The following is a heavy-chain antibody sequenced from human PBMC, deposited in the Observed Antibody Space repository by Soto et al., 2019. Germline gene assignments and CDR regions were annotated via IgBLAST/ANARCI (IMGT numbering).Heavy chain of an antibody. Sequence: ASVKVSCKASGFTFTSSAVQWVRQARGQRLEWIGWIVVGSGNTNYAQKFQERVTITRDMSTNTAYMELSSLRSEDTAVYYCAADSDFWSGYYAFDIWGQGTMVPVSS. CDR1: GFTFTSSA. D-gene: IGHD3-3*01. CDR3: AADSDFWSGYYAFDI. CDR2: IVVGSGNT. V-gene: IGHV1-58*01. J-gene: IGHJ3*02.